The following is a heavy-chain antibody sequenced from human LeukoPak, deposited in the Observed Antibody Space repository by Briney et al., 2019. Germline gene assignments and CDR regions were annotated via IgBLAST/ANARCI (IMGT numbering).Heavy chain of an antibody. J-gene: IGHJ4*02. CDR3: ARGYYDFGSGYYTDNFDY. CDR2: MNPNSGNT. CDR1: GYTFTSYD. V-gene: IGHV1-8*01. Sequence: ASVKVSCKASGYTFTSYDINWVRPGTGHGLERMGGMNPNSGNTDYAQKVQGRVTMTRNTSISTAYMELSSLRSDDTAVYYCARGYYDFGSGYYTDNFDYWGQGTLVTVSS. D-gene: IGHD3-3*01.